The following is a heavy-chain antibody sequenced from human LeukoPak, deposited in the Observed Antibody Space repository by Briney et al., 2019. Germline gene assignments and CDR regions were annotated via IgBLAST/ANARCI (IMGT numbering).Heavy chain of an antibody. CDR3: ARGSSSFRGYYYMDV. V-gene: IGHV4-30-2*01. CDR2: IYHSGST. D-gene: IGHD6-6*01. J-gene: IGHJ6*03. Sequence: SETLSLTCTVSGGSISSGGYYWSWIRQPPGKGLEWIGYIYHSGSTYYNPSLKSRVTISVDRSKNQFSLKLSSVTAADTAVYYCARGSSSFRGYYYMDVWGKGTTVTVSS. CDR1: GGSISSGGYY.